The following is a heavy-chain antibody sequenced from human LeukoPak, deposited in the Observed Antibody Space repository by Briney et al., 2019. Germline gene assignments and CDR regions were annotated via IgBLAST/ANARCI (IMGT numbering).Heavy chain of an antibody. Sequence: GGSLRLSCAASGFTFSSYAIHWVRQAPGKGLEWVAIVSYGEIPYAYTDSVQGRFTISRDDSQSTVHLQMNSLRPEDTAVYFCARNHFNQNVFDIWGQGTMVTVSS. J-gene: IGHJ3*02. CDR2: VSYGEIPY. CDR1: GFTFSSYA. V-gene: IGHV3-30*10. CDR3: ARNHFNQNVFDI. D-gene: IGHD1-14*01.